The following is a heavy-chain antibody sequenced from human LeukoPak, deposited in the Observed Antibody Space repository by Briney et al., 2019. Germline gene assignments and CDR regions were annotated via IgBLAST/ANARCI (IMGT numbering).Heavy chain of an antibody. CDR3: AKEGIQLWYFFDY. D-gene: IGHD5-24*01. CDR2: ISGSGDDT. Sequence: PWGSLRLSCAASGFTFSTYGLSWVPQAPGNGLEWVSHISGSGDDTYYADSVKGRFTISRDNSKNTLYLQMNSLRAEDTAVYYCAKEGIQLWYFFDYWGQGTLVTVSS. V-gene: IGHV3-23*01. J-gene: IGHJ4*02. CDR1: GFTFSTYG.